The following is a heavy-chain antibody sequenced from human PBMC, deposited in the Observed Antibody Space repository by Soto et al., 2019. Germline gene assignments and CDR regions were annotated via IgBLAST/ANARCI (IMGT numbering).Heavy chain of an antibody. D-gene: IGHD1-26*01. Sequence: GGSLRLSCAASGFPFSSYNMNWVRQAPGRGLEWVSSITSSTNEKYYTDSVKGRFTISRDNAKNSLYLHRNGLRAEDRAVYYCARPYSGSYSFDYWGQGTLVSVSS. CDR1: GFPFSSYN. CDR2: ITSSTNEK. CDR3: ARPYSGSYSFDY. V-gene: IGHV3-21*01. J-gene: IGHJ4*02.